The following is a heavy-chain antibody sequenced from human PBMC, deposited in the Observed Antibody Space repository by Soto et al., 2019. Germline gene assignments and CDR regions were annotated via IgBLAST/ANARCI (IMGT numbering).Heavy chain of an antibody. CDR2: IYHSGST. D-gene: IGHD4-17*01. J-gene: IGHJ3*02. Sequence: QVQLQESGPGLVKPSGTLSLTCAVSSGSISSSNWWSWVRQPPGKGLEWIGGIYHSGSTNYNPSLKRRVTISVDKSKNQFSLKLSSVTAADTAVYYCARGRAYGDYPLNAFDIWGQGTMVTVSS. V-gene: IGHV4-4*02. CDR1: SGSISSSNW. CDR3: ARGRAYGDYPLNAFDI.